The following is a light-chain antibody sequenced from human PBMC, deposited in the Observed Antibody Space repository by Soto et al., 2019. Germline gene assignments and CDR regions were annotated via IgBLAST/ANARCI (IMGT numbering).Light chain of an antibody. CDR3: SSYTTSSTRV. CDR1: SSDVGAYDY. J-gene: IGLJ1*01. Sequence: SVLTQPASVSWSPGQSITLSCTGTSSDVGAYDYVSWYQKHPDKAPKLMIYEISYRPSGVSNRFSGSKSVNTATLTISGLQAEDEADYYCSSYTTSSTRVFGTGTKVTVL. V-gene: IGLV2-14*03. CDR2: EIS.